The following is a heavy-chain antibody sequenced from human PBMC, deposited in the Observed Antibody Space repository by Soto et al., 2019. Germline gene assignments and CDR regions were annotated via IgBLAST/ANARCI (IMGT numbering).Heavy chain of an antibody. Sequence: ASVKVSCKASGYTFTSYAMHWVRQAPGQRLEWMGWINAGNGNTKYSQKFQGRVTITRDTSASTAYMELSRLRSEDTAVYYCASEYCSGGSCPPYYGMDVWGQGTTVTVSS. CDR1: GYTFTSYA. D-gene: IGHD2-15*01. CDR2: INAGNGNT. J-gene: IGHJ6*02. CDR3: ASEYCSGGSCPPYYGMDV. V-gene: IGHV1-3*01.